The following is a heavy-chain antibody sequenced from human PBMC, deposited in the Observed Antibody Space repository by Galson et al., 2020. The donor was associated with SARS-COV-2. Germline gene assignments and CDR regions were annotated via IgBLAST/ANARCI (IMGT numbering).Heavy chain of an antibody. D-gene: IGHD1-26*01. CDR1: GHSVSSNRAT. CDR2: TYYRSKWFI. J-gene: IGHJ1*01. Sequence: SQTLSLTCATSGHSVSSNRATWHWIRQSPSRGLEWLGRTYYRSKWFIDYAVSVKSRITINPDTSKNQFTLQLNSVTPEDTAVYYCAWETADNFQHWGQGTLVTVSS. CDR3: AWETADNFQH. V-gene: IGHV6-1*01.